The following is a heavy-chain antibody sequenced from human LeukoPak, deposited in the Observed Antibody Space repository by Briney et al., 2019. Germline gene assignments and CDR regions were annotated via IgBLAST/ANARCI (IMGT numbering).Heavy chain of an antibody. D-gene: IGHD4-17*01. CDR3: ARQGDYGDYFDY. Sequence: SSETLSLTCTVSGYSVSSGYYWGWIRQPPGKGLEWIASIYHSGDTYYNPSLKSRVTISLDTSKNQLSLKLSSVTAADTAVYYCARQGDYGDYFDYWGQGTLVTVSS. V-gene: IGHV4-38-2*02. J-gene: IGHJ4*02. CDR2: IYHSGDT. CDR1: GYSVSSGYY.